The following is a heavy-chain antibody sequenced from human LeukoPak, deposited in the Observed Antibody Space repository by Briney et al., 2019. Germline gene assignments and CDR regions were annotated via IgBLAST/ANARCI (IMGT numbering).Heavy chain of an antibody. CDR1: GGSISSSSYS. CDR3: SRHDTSGYYVDC. D-gene: IGHD3-22*01. Sequence: SETLSLTCTVSGGSISSSSYSWGWIRQPPGKGLEWIGSFYYHRCSFYHPSLTSRLTISVHTSKNQFSLKLRSVTAADTAMYFCSRHDTSGYYVDCWGQGTLVTVSS. J-gene: IGHJ4*02. CDR2: FYYHRCS. V-gene: IGHV4-39*01.